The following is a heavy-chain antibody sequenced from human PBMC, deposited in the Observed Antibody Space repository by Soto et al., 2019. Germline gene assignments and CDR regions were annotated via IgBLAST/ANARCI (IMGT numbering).Heavy chain of an antibody. CDR1: GYTFTSYG. CDR2: ISAYNGNT. J-gene: IGHJ4*02. CDR3: ASGDDSVLRPPPSFDY. Sequence: ASVKVSCKASGYTFTSYGISWVRQAPGQGLEWMGWISAYNGNTNYAQKLQGRVTMTTDTSTSTAYMELRSLRSDDTAVYYCASGDDSVLRPPPSFDYWGQGTLVTVS. D-gene: IGHD3-16*01. V-gene: IGHV1-18*04.